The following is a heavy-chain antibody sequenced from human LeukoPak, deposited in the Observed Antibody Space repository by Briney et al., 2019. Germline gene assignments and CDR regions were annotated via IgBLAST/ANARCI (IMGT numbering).Heavy chain of an antibody. CDR3: ARDKDGMDV. CDR2: INPKSGGT. D-gene: IGHD2-15*01. J-gene: IGHJ6*02. V-gene: IGHV1-2*02. Sequence: ASVKVSCKASGNTFTDYYMNWVRQAPGQGLEWIGWINPKSGGTNYAQKFQGRVTMTRDTSISTAYIELNRLISDDSAVYYCARDKDGMDVWGQGTTVTVSS. CDR1: GNTFTDYY.